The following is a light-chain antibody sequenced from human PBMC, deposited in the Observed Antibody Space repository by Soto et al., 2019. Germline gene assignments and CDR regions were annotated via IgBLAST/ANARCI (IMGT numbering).Light chain of an antibody. CDR2: GAS. CDR1: QSVSSN. V-gene: IGKV3-15*01. CDR3: QQSNNWPLT. J-gene: IGKJ4*01. Sequence: EIVMTQSPATLSVSPGERATLSCRASQSVSSNLAWYHQKPGQAPRLLIYGASTRATGIPARFSGSGSGTEFTLTISSLQSADFAVYYCQQSNNWPLTFGGGTKVEIK.